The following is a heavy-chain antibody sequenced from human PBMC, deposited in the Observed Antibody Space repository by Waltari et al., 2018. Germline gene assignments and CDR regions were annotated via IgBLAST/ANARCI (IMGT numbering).Heavy chain of an antibody. V-gene: IGHV3-23*01. CDR1: GLTFSRYA. J-gene: IGHJ3*02. CDR2: ITGSGGST. Sequence: EVQLLESGGGLVQPGGSLRLPCRASGLTFSRYATAWVRQAPGKGLEGASVITGSGGSTYYADSVKGRFTISRDNSKNTVYLQMNSLRAEDTAIYYCAKDRVGVFDIWGQGTMVTVSS. CDR3: AKDRVGVFDI. D-gene: IGHD3-3*01.